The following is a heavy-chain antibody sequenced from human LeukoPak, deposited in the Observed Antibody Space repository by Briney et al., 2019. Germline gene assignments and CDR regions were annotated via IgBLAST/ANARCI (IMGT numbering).Heavy chain of an antibody. Sequence: GGSLRLSCVASGFIFSSYSMNCVRQAPGKGRDWRSYHSFSDTPIVYADSVKGRCTISRDNAKNSMYLEMNSLRAGHTAVYYCVRLLPRSGPNQIFQHWGQGTLVIVSS. D-gene: IGHD6-19*01. CDR3: VRLLPRSGPNQIFQH. CDR1: GFIFSSYS. V-gene: IGHV3-48*01. CDR2: HSFSDTPI. J-gene: IGHJ1*01.